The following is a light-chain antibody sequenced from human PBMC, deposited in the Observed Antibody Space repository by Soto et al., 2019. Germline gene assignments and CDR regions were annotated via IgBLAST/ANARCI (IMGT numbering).Light chain of an antibody. CDR2: TLS. Sequence: EIVITQTQLSLPVTPGAPASISCTSIQSLLYSADGNTYLDWYVQKPGQSPQLLIYTLSSRASGVPDRFSGIGSRTDFTLKISRVEAEDVGVYYCMQRREFPITFGQGTRLEI. CDR1: QSLLYSADGNTY. J-gene: IGKJ5*01. CDR3: MQRREFPIT. V-gene: IGKV2-40*01.